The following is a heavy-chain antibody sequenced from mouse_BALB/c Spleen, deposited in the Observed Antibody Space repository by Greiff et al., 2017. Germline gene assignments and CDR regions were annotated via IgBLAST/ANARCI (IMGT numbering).Heavy chain of an antibody. J-gene: IGHJ3*01. V-gene: IGHV5-12-2*01. Sequence: EVQGVESGGGLVKPGGSLKLSCAASGFTFSSYTMSWVRQTPEKRLEWVAYISNGGGSTYYPDTVKGRFTISRDNAKNTLYLQMSSLKSEDTAMYYCARHSTGTGFAYWGQGTLVTVSA. CDR2: ISNGGGST. CDR3: ARHSTGTGFAY. D-gene: IGHD4-1*02. CDR1: GFTFSSYT.